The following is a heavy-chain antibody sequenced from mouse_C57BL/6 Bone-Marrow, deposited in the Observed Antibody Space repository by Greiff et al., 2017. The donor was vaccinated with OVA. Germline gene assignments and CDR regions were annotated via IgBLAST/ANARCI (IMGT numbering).Heavy chain of an antibody. D-gene: IGHD2-2*01. J-gene: IGHJ3*01. CDR1: GYTFTDYE. CDR3: TRRSYGYDWFAY. CDR2: IDPETGGT. V-gene: IGHV1-15*01. Sequence: QVQLQQSGAELVRPGASVTLSCTASGYTFTDYEMHWVKQTPVHGLEWIGAIDPETGGTAYNQKLKGKAILTADKSSSTAYMELSSLTSEDSAVYYCTRRSYGYDWFAYWGQGTLVTVSA.